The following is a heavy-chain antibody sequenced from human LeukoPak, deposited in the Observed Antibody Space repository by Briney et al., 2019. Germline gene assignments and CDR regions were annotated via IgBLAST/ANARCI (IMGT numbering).Heavy chain of an antibody. CDR3: ARDSSSSRSGFDY. CDR1: GGSISSGGYY. Sequence: PSETLSLTCTVSGGSISSGGYYWSWIRQHPGKGLEWIGYIYYSGSTYYNPSLKSRVTISVDTSKNQFSLKLSSVTAADTAVYYCARDSSSSRSGFDYWGQGTLVTVSS. D-gene: IGHD6-13*01. J-gene: IGHJ4*02. CDR2: IYYSGST. V-gene: IGHV4-31*03.